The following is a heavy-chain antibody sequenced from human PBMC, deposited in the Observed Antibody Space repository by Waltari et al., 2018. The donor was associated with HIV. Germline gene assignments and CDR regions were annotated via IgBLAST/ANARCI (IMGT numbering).Heavy chain of an antibody. CDR2: ISWNSGSI. D-gene: IGHD2-15*01. CDR3: AKDMSSGVHY. CDR1: GFTFDDYA. J-gene: IGHJ4*02. Sequence: EVQLVESGGGLVQPGRSLRLSCAASGFTFDDYAMHWVRQAPGKGLEWVSGISWNSGSIGYADSVKGRFTISRDNAKNSLYLQMNSLRAEDTALYYCAKDMSSGVHYWGQGTLVTVSS. V-gene: IGHV3-9*01.